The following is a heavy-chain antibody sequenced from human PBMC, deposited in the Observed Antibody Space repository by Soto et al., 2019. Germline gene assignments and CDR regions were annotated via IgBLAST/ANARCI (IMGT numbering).Heavy chain of an antibody. V-gene: IGHV3-48*01. CDR3: AKGGVQLERRRNWFDP. CDR1: GFTFSSYS. J-gene: IGHJ5*02. CDR2: ISSSSNK. Sequence: GSLRLSCAASGFTFSSYSMNWVRQAPGKGLEWVSYISSSSNKYYADSVKGRFTISRDNSKNTLYLQMNSLRAEDTAVYYCAKGGVQLERRRNWFDPWGQGTLVTAPQ. D-gene: IGHD1-1*01.